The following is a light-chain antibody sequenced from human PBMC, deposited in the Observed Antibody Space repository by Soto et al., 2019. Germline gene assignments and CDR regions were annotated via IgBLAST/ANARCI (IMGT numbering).Light chain of an antibody. CDR1: QDVNKW. CDR3: LQGKSFPLT. CDR2: NTY. J-gene: IGKJ4*01. Sequence: EIQMTQSPSSVSASVGDRVTITCRASQDVNKWLAWYQQKPGLAPNLVINNTYRLHGGGPSRFSGSASGTDFTLTLSSLQPEDVAIYYCLQGKSFPLTFGGGTKLEI. V-gene: IGKV1-12*01.